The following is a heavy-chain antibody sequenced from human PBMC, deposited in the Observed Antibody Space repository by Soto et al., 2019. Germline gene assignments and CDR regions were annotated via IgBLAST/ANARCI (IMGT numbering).Heavy chain of an antibody. CDR1: GFTFTDFY. Sequence: EVQLVQSGGGLVQPGGSLRLSCVASGFTFTDFYMNWVRQAPGKGLEWVANIRPDGSETNYVESVKGRFTTSRDNAKNSLFLQMNSLRAVDTAVYYCAGWGGHDYNYWGQGILVTVSS. CDR2: IRPDGSET. J-gene: IGHJ4*02. V-gene: IGHV3-7*03. CDR3: AGWGGHDYNY. D-gene: IGHD4-4*01.